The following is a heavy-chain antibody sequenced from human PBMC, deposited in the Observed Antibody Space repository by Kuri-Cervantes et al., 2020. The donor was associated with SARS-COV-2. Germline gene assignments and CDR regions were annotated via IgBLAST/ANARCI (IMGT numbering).Heavy chain of an antibody. V-gene: IGHV3-30*04. CDR1: GFTFSSYS. CDR2: ISYDGSNK. J-gene: IGHJ4*02. CDR3: ARGDGRWLATKQDY. D-gene: IGHD6-19*01. Sequence: GESLKISCAASGFTFSSYSMHWVRQAPGKGLEWVAVISYDGSNKYYAGSVKGRFTISRDNSKHTLYLQMNSLRAEDTAVYNCARGDGRWLATKQDYWGQGTLVTVSS.